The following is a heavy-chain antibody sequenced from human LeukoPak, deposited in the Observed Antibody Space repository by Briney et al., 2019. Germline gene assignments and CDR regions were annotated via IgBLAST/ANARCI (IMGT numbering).Heavy chain of an antibody. CDR1: GGTFSSYA. Sequence: SVKVSCKASGGTFSSYAISWVRQAPGQGLEWMGRIIPILGIANYAQKFQGRVTITADKSTSTAYMELSSLRSEDTAVYYCARHLGGYYYYYMDVWGKGTTVTVSS. CDR3: ARHLGGYYYYYMDV. V-gene: IGHV1-69*04. J-gene: IGHJ6*03. CDR2: IIPILGIA. D-gene: IGHD3-16*01.